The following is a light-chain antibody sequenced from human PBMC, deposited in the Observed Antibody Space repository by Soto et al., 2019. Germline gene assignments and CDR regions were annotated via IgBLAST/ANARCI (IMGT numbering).Light chain of an antibody. CDR3: AAWDDSLNALL. Sequence: QSVLTQPPSASGTPGQRVTISCSGSSSNIGSNTVNWYQQLPGAAPKLLIYSNKQRPSGVPDRFSGSKSGNSTSLAISRLQSEDEADYYCAAWDDSLNALLFGGGTKVTVL. J-gene: IGLJ2*01. CDR1: SSNIGSNT. CDR2: SNK. V-gene: IGLV1-44*01.